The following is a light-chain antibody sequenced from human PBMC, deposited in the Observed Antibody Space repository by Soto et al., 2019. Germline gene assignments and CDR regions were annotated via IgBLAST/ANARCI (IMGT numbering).Light chain of an antibody. J-gene: IGLJ1*01. CDR1: SSDVGGYNY. CDR3: CSYGGSYALYV. CDR2: DVS. Sequence: QSAPTQPRSVSGSPGQSVTISCTGTSSDVGGYNYVSWYQHHPGKAPKLMIYDVSERPSGVPDRFSGSKSGNTASLTISGLQAEDEADYYCCSYGGSYALYVFGTGTKLTVL. V-gene: IGLV2-11*01.